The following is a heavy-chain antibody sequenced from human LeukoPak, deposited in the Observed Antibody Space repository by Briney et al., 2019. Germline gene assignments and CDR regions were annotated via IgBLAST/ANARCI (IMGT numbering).Heavy chain of an antibody. D-gene: IGHD2-15*01. V-gene: IGHV1-2*02. CDR2: INPNSGGT. CDR1: GYTFTGYF. Sequence: ASVKVSCKASGYTFTGYFMHWVRQAPGQGLEWMGWINPNSGGTNYAQKFQGRVTVTRDTSISTAYMELSWLRSDDTAVYYCASEATVDCSGCTCYSGGFDYWGQGTLVTVSS. J-gene: IGHJ4*02. CDR3: ASEATVDCSGCTCYSGGFDY.